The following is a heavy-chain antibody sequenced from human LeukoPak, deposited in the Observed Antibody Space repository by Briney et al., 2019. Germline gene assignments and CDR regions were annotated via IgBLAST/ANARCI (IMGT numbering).Heavy chain of an antibody. CDR1: GGSISSSY. CDR3: ARGAHYDILTSDAFDI. CDR2: IYYSGST. Sequence: SETLSLTCTVSGGSISSSYWSWLRHPPGKGREGRVYIYYSGSTNYNRSLNGRVTISVDPSKNPFSLKLSSVTAGDTAVYYCARGAHYDILTSDAFDIGGQGKMVTVSS. D-gene: IGHD3-9*01. V-gene: IGHV4-59*08. J-gene: IGHJ3*02.